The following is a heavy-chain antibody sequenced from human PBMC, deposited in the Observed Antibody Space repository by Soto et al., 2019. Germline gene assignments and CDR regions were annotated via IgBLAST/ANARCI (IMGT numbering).Heavy chain of an antibody. Sequence: PSQTLSLTCAISGDSVSSDTVVWNWIRQSPSRGLEWLGRTYYRSKWYNEYVVLVKSRITINPDTSKNQFSLQLNSVTPEDTAVYYCARGIYDTSVGTAFDVWGQGTKVTVSS. CDR2: TYYRSKWYN. D-gene: IGHD3-22*01. CDR3: ARGIYDTSVGTAFDV. V-gene: IGHV6-1*01. J-gene: IGHJ3*01. CDR1: GDSVSSDTVV.